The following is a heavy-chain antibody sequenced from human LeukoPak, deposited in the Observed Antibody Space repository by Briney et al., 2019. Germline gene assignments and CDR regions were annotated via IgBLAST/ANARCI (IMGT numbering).Heavy chain of an antibody. J-gene: IGHJ6*02. Sequence: ASVKVSCKASGYTFTGYYMRWVRQAPGQGLEWMGWINPNSGGTNYAQKFQGRVTMTRDTSISTAYMELSRLRSDDTAVYYCARDRYYDFWSGYYPYYYYGMDVWGQGTTVTVSS. CDR1: GYTFTGYY. CDR2: INPNSGGT. CDR3: ARDRYYDFWSGYYPYYYYGMDV. V-gene: IGHV1-2*02. D-gene: IGHD3-3*01.